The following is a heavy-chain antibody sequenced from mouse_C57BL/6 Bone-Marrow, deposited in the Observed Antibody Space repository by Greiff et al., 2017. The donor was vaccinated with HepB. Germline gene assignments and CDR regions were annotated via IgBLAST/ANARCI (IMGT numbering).Heavy chain of an antibody. CDR2: IWSGGST. J-gene: IGHJ4*01. Sequence: QVHVKQSGPGLVQPSQSLSITCTVSGFSLTSYGVHWVRQSPGKGLEWLGVIWSGGSTDYNAAFISRLSISKDNSKSQVFFKMNSLQADDTAIYYCARSSNYVDYAMDYWGQGTSVTVSS. D-gene: IGHD2-5*01. V-gene: IGHV2-2*01. CDR3: ARSSNYVDYAMDY. CDR1: GFSLTSYG.